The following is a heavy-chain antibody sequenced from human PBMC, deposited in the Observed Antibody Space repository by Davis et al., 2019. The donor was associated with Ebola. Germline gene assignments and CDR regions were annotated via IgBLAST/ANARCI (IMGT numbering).Heavy chain of an antibody. J-gene: IGHJ3*02. Sequence: SETLSLTCAVSGGSISSGGYSWSWIRQPPGKGLEWIGYVFYSGSTYYKSSLRSRLTISVDTSKNHFSLKLSSVTAADTAVYYCARAGQNDAFDIWGQGTMVTVSS. V-gene: IGHV4-30-4*07. CDR2: VFYSGST. CDR1: GGSISSGGYS. CDR3: ARAGQNDAFDI.